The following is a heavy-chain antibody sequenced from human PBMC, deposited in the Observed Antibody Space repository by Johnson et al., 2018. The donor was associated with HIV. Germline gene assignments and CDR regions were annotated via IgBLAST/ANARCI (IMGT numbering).Heavy chain of an antibody. CDR3: AISPGGSGRAGGAFDI. V-gene: IGHV3-43D*03. J-gene: IGHJ3*02. CDR1: GFTFDDYA. D-gene: IGHD2-15*01. Sequence: VQLVESGGGLVKPGGSLRLSCAASGFTFDDYAMHWVRQAPGKGLEWVSLISWDGGSTYSADSVKGRLTISIDNSKKSLYLQMNRLRAEDTALYYCAISPGGSGRAGGAFDIWGQGTMFTVSS. CDR2: ISWDGGST.